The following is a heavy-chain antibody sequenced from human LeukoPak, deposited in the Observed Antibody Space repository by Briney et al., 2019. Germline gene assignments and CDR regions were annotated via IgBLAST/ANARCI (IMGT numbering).Heavy chain of an antibody. V-gene: IGHV1-2*02. CDR3: AREISNGCFFDY. D-gene: IGHD6-19*01. CDR2: INPDSGGT. Sequence: ASVKVSCKASGYTFTSYGISWVRQAPGQGLEWMGWINPDSGGTNYAQKFQGRVTMTRDTSISTAYMELSRLRFDDTAVYYCAREISNGCFFDYWGQGTLVTVSS. CDR1: GYTFTSYG. J-gene: IGHJ4*02.